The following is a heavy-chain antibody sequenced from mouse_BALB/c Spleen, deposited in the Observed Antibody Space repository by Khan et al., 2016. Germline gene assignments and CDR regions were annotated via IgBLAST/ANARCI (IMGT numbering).Heavy chain of an antibody. V-gene: IGHV1-18*01. Sequence: IQLVQSGPELVKPGASVKISCKTSGYTFTENTIHWVKQSHGKSLEWIGGINPKNGDTTYNQKFKDKATLTVDKSSSTAYMELCSLTSEDSAVYYCAREGCLRRDYAMDCWGQGTSVSVSS. CDR1: GYTFTENT. CDR3: AREGCLRRDYAMDC. D-gene: IGHD2-12*01. CDR2: INPKNGDT. J-gene: IGHJ4*01.